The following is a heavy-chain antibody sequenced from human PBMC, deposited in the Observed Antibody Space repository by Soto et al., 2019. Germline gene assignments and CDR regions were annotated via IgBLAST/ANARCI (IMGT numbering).Heavy chain of an antibody. Sequence: QITLKESGPTLVKPTQTLTLTCTFSGFSLSTHKVGVAWISQPPGKALEWLALIYWDEDKRYSPSLKNRLTITKDTSKNKFVSTMTNMDPVYTAKYYCEPIVPFDFRGYNFEFWVQGILVNVSS. CDR3: EPIVPFDFRGYNFEF. V-gene: IGHV2-5*02. J-gene: IGHJ4*02. CDR2: IYWDEDK. D-gene: IGHD3-9*01. CDR1: GFSLSTHKVG.